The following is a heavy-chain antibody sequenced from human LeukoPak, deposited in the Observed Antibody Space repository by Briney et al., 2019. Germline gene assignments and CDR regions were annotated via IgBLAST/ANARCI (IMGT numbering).Heavy chain of an antibody. V-gene: IGHV3-9*01. CDR3: AAVIDY. CDR1: GFTFDDYA. J-gene: IGHJ4*02. CDR2: ISWNSGSI. Sequence: GRSLRLSCAASGFTFDDYAMHWVRQVPGKGLEWVSGISWNSGSIGYADSVKGRFTISRDNAKNSVFLQMNSLRAEDTAVYYCAAVIDYWGQGTLVTVSS.